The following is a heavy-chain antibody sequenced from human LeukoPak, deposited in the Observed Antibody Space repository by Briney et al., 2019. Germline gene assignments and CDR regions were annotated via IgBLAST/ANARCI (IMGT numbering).Heavy chain of an antibody. J-gene: IGHJ4*02. Sequence: TGGSLRLSCAASGFTLSRYWMHWVRQAPGKGLVWVSRINSDGSSTNYADSVRGRFTISRDNAKNTLYLQMNSLRAEYTAVYYCARGSNYDSSGPDYWGQGTLVTVSS. CDR2: INSDGSST. V-gene: IGHV3-74*01. CDR1: GFTLSRYW. D-gene: IGHD3-22*01. CDR3: ARGSNYDSSGPDY.